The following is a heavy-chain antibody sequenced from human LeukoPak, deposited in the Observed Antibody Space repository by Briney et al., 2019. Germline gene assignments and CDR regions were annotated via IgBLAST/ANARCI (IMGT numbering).Heavy chain of an antibody. CDR3: ARDTVVEYYFDY. J-gene: IGHJ4*02. CDR2: ISSSSSCI. V-gene: IGHV3-21*01. CDR1: GFTFSSYS. D-gene: IGHD2-21*01. Sequence: GGSLRLSCAVSGFTFSSYSINWVRQAPGKGLEWVSSISSSSSCIYYADSVKGRFTISRDNAKNSLFLQMNSLRAEDTAVYYCARDTVVEYYFDYWGQGTLVTVSS.